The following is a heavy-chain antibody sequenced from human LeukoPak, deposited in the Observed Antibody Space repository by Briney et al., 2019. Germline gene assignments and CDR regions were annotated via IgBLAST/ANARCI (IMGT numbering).Heavy chain of an antibody. Sequence: GGSLRLSCAASGFTFSSYSMNWVRQAPGKGLEWVSSISSSSSYIYYADSVKGRFTISRDNAKNSLYLQMNSLRAEDTAVYYCARDQSGYDPFDYWGQGTLVTVSS. D-gene: IGHD5-12*01. J-gene: IGHJ4*02. CDR2: ISSSSSYI. CDR3: ARDQSGYDPFDY. CDR1: GFTFSSYS. V-gene: IGHV3-21*01.